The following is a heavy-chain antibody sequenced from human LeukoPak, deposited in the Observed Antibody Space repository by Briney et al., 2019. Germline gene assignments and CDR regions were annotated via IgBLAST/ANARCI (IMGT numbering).Heavy chain of an antibody. Sequence: SETLSLTCTVSGGAYSSCIYYCVWIRQPPGKGLEWTGSIYYSGDTYYNPSLKSRSAISVDTSRNQVSLKLSSVTAADTAMYFCVRAGHWGADMFENSGYSDAFDIWGRGTMVTVSS. J-gene: IGHJ3*02. V-gene: IGHV4-39*07. CDR2: IYYSGDT. CDR1: GGAYSSCIYY. CDR3: VRAGHWGADMFENSGYSDAFDI. D-gene: IGHD3-22*01.